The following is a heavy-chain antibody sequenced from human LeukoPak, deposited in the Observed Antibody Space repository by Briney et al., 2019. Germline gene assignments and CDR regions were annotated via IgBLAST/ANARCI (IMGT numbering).Heavy chain of an antibody. CDR1: GGTFSSYA. J-gene: IGHJ5*02. Sequence: SVKVSCKASGGTFSSYAISWVRQAPGQGLEWTGGIIPIFGTANYAQKFQGRVTITTDESTSTAYMELSSLRSEDTAVYYCASNLAVAGTGAGNWFDPWGQGTLVTVSS. CDR2: IIPIFGTA. V-gene: IGHV1-69*05. D-gene: IGHD6-19*01. CDR3: ASNLAVAGTGAGNWFDP.